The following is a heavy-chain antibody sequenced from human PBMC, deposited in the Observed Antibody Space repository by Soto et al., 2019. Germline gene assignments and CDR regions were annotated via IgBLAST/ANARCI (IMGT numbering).Heavy chain of an antibody. CDR1: GFTSSTDW. CDR3: ARDWGAPGRGSALGYYYHFSMDV. V-gene: IGHV3-7*05. Sequence: EMQLLESGGGLVQPGGTLRLSCAASGFTSSTDWMNWVRQAPGKRLVWVANIKEDGSEADYVDSAKGRFTISRDNTKNSLDLDMNRLRGEDTAVYYCARDWGAPGRGSALGYYYHFSMDVWGQGTTVTVPS. D-gene: IGHD3-16*01. CDR2: IKEDGSEA. J-gene: IGHJ6*02.